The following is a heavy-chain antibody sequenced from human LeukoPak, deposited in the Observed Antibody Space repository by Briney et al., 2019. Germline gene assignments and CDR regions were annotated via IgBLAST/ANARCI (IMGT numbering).Heavy chain of an antibody. CDR3: ARGKEVITMLRGLKPGYYFDY. CDR1: DDSITIYY. V-gene: IGHV4-59*01. CDR2: IDHTGST. J-gene: IGHJ4*02. Sequence: SETLSLTCTVSDDSITIYYWTWIRQPPGKGLEWIGYIDHTGSTNYNPSLNSRVTVSRDTSKNQFSLKLNSVTAADTAVYYCARGKEVITMLRGLKPGYYFDYWGQGTLVTVSS. D-gene: IGHD3-10*01.